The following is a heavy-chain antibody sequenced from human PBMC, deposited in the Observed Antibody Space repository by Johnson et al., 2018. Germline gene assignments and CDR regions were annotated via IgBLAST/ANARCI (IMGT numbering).Heavy chain of an antibody. J-gene: IGHJ6*02. V-gene: IGHV3-11*01. CDR2: IRGSGRPI. Sequence: QVQLVESGGGLVKHGGSXRLSCAATGCTFSDYYMTGIRQAPGKGREWVSFIRGSGRPIDYAASVKGRITISRDVAKNSLFLQMNSLRAEDTAVYYCSRLHYYSMDLWGQGTTVTVSS. CDR3: SRLHYYSMDL. CDR1: GCTFSDYY.